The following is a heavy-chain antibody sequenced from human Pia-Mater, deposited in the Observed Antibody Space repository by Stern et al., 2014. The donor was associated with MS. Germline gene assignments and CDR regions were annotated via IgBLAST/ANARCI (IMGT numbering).Heavy chain of an antibody. CDR3: ARDFVDTAMITRSDYLDS. CDR2: INTNTGNS. J-gene: IGHJ4*02. Sequence: QVQLVQSGSELKEPGASGKVSCKASGYTLTNYHMNWVRQAPGQGLEWMGWINTNTGNSTYAQGFTGRFVFSLDTSVSTAYLHISSLKAEDTAVYYCARDFVDTAMITRSDYLDSWGQGTLVTVSS. V-gene: IGHV7-4-1*02. CDR1: GYTLTNYH. D-gene: IGHD5-18*01.